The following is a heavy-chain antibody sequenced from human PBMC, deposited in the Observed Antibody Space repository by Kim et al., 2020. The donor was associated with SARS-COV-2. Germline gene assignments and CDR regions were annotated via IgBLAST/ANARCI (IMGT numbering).Heavy chain of an antibody. D-gene: IGHD3-10*01. Sequence: GGSLRLSCVASGFTFSGSAMHWVRQASGKGLEWVGRIRSKANNYATAYAASVKGRFTISRDDSKNTAYLQMDSLKTEDTAVHYCTTYSSGAYPDSWGQGALVTVSS. CDR2: IRSKANNYAT. J-gene: IGHJ4*02. CDR3: TTYSSGAYPDS. CDR1: GFTFSGSA. V-gene: IGHV3-73*01.